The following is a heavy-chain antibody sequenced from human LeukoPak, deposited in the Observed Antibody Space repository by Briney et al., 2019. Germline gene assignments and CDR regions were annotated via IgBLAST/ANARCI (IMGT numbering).Heavy chain of an antibody. CDR3: ATGLGYYDSSGSPGD. CDR2: FDPEDGET. Sequence: GASVKVSCKVSGYTLTELSMHWVRQAPGKGLEWMGGFDPEDGETIYAQKFQGRVTMTEDTSTDTAYMELSSLRSEDTAVYYCATGLGYYDSSGSPGDWGQGTLVTVSS. J-gene: IGHJ4*02. CDR1: GYTLTELS. D-gene: IGHD3-22*01. V-gene: IGHV1-24*01.